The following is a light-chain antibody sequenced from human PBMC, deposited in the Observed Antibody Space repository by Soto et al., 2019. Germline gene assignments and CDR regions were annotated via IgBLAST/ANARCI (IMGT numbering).Light chain of an antibody. CDR1: QSISRN. V-gene: IGKV3-20*01. J-gene: IGKJ3*01. Sequence: EIVMTQSPAILSVSPGERATLSCRASQSISRNLAWYQQKPGQAPRLLIYAASSRATGIPDRFSGSGSGTDFTLTISRLEPEDFAVYYCQQYGSSLFSFGPGTKVDIK. CDR2: AAS. CDR3: QQYGSSLFS.